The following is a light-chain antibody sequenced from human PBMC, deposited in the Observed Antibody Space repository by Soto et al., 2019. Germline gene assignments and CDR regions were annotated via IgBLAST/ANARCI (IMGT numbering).Light chain of an antibody. V-gene: IGKV1-33*01. Sequence: DIQMTQSPSSLSASVGDRVTITCQASQDISNYLNWYQQKPGKAPKLLIYDASNLETEVPSRFSGSGSVTDFTFTISSLQPEDIATYYCQQYDNLPTLTFGGGTKVEIK. CDR3: QQYDNLPTLT. J-gene: IGKJ4*01. CDR1: QDISNY. CDR2: DAS.